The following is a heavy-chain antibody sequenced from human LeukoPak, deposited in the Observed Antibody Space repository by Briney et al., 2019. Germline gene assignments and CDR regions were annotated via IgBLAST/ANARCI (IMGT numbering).Heavy chain of an antibody. V-gene: IGHV3-7*03. J-gene: IGHJ5*02. CDR2: INQDGSGE. D-gene: IGHD6-19*01. CDR1: GFTFSSYA. Sequence: GRSLRLSCAASGFTFSSYAMHWVRQAPGKRLEWVANINQDGSGEYYVDSVKGRFTVSRDNAKNSLSLQMNSLRDEDTAVYYCARNKGVAGLFDPWGQGTLVTVSS. CDR3: ARNKGVAGLFDP.